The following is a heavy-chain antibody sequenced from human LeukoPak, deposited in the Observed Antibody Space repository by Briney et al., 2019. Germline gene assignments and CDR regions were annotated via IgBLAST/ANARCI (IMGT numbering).Heavy chain of an antibody. V-gene: IGHV3-21*01. CDR2: ISISSSYI. Sequence: SGGSLRLSCAASGFTFSRYSMNWVRQAPGKGLEWVSSISISSSYIYYADSVKGRFTMSRDNAKNSLYLQVNSLRAEDTAVYYCASGIGDTAMVSAGMDVWGKGTTVTVSS. CDR3: ASGIGDTAMVSAGMDV. D-gene: IGHD5-18*01. J-gene: IGHJ6*04. CDR1: GFTFSRYS.